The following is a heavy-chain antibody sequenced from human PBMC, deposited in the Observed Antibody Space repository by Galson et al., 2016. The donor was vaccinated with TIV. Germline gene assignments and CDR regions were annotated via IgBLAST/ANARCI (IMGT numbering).Heavy chain of an antibody. Sequence: SLRLSCAASGFTFDDHGMSWVRQAPGKGLEWVSGISWNGGSTHYADSVKGRFTVSRDNAKNSVYLQMNSLRAEDSAVYYCARDRRHCGNECYLYYYYGMDVWGPGTTVTVSS. CDR1: GFTFDDHG. D-gene: IGHD2-21*01. V-gene: IGHV3-20*04. J-gene: IGHJ6*02. CDR2: ISWNGGST. CDR3: ARDRRHCGNECYLYYYYGMDV.